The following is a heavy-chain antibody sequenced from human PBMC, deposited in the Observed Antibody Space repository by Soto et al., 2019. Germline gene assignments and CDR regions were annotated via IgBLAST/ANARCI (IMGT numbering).Heavy chain of an antibody. CDR2: INAYNGNT. V-gene: IGHV1-18*01. J-gene: IGHJ5*02. D-gene: IGHD3-22*01. Sequence: ASVKVSCKASSYSFTSSGIGWARQAPGQGLEWMGWINAYNGNTNYAQNLQGRLTLTTDTSTSTAYMELSSLRSDDTAVYYCARVGYYDSSGYYYPRKIPPNWFDPWGQGTLVTVSS. CDR3: ARVGYYDSSGYYYPRKIPPNWFDP. CDR1: SYSFTSSG.